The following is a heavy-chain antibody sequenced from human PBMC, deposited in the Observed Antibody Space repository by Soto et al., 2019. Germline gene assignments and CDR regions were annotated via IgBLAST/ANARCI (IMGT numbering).Heavy chain of an antibody. J-gene: IGHJ3*02. Sequence: GESLNISCKGSGYSFTSYWIGWVRQMPGKGLEWMGIIYPGDSDTRYSPSFQGQVTISADKSISTAYLQWSSLKASDTAMYYCARTFTGLSDAFDIWGQGTMVTVSS. D-gene: IGHD3-16*01. CDR2: IYPGDSDT. CDR3: ARTFTGLSDAFDI. CDR1: GYSFTSYW. V-gene: IGHV5-51*01.